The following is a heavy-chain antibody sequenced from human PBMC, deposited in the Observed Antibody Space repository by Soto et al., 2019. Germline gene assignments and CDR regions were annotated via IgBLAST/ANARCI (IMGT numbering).Heavy chain of an antibody. CDR1: GFTFNNYA. CDR3: ATGRGGSGSLTPRVDF. J-gene: IGHJ4*02. V-gene: IGHV3-23*01. D-gene: IGHD3-10*01. CDR2: ISGGGDTT. Sequence: EVQLLESGGSLVQPGGSLRLSCAASGFTFNNYAMTWVRQAPGKGLEWVSAISGGGDTTSYADSVKGRFTVSRDGSKNTLYLEMSSLRAEDTALYYCATGRGGSGSLTPRVDFWGQGTLVTVSS.